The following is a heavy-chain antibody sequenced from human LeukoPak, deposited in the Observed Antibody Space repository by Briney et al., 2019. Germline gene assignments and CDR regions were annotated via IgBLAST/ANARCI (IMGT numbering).Heavy chain of an antibody. CDR3: ARGPRDVRYCSSTSCFNWFDP. CDR2: INHSGST. V-gene: IGHV4-34*01. J-gene: IGHJ5*02. Sequence: SENLSLTCAVYGGSFSGYYWSWIRLPPGKGLEWIGEINHSGSTNYNPSLKSRVTISVDTSKNQFSLKLSSVTAADTAVYYCARGPRDVRYCSSTSCFNWFDPWGQGTLVTASS. D-gene: IGHD2-2*01. CDR1: GGSFSGYY.